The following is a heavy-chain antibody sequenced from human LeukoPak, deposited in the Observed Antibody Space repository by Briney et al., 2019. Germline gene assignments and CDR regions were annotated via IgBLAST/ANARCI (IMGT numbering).Heavy chain of an antibody. V-gene: IGHV3-23*01. D-gene: IGHD3-3*01. Sequence: GGSLRLSCAASGFTFSSYAMTWVRQAPGKGLEWVSAIRGSGYNSYYADSVKGRFTISRDNSKNTLFLQMNSLRGEDTAIYYCAKWMVRRDFWSGAFDIWGQGTMVTV. CDR1: GFTFSSYA. CDR2: IRGSGYNS. J-gene: IGHJ3*02. CDR3: AKWMVRRDFWSGAFDI.